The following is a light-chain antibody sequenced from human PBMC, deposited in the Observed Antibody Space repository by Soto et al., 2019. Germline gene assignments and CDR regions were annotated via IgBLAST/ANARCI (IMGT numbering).Light chain of an antibody. Sequence: QSALTQPPSASGSPGQSVTISCTGTSSDVGAYNYVSWYQQHAGKAPKLGIYEVTRRPSGVPDRFSGSKSANTASLTVSGLAAEDEADYYCSSFASSNPWVFGGGTKLTVL. CDR1: SSDVGAYNY. V-gene: IGLV2-8*01. CDR2: EVT. J-gene: IGLJ3*02. CDR3: SSFASSNPWV.